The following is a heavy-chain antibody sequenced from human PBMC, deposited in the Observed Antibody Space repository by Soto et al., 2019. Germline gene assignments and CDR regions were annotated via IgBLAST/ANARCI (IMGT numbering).Heavy chain of an antibody. D-gene: IGHD5-18*01. CDR2: XSXXXGXX. J-gene: IGHJ4*02. V-gene: IGHV3-23*01. CDR3: AGGYSYGL. Sequence: GGSLRLSSAASGFTFSSYAMSWVRQAPGXGLEXVXAXSXXXGXXXXADSVKGRFTISRDNSKNTLYLQMNSLRAEDTAVYYCAGGYSYGLWGQGTLVTVSS. CDR1: GFTFSSYA.